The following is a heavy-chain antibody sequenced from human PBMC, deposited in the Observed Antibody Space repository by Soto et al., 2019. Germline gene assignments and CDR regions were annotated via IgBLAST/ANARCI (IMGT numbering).Heavy chain of an antibody. CDR2: ISGSGGST. CDR3: AKDYYRGGDYFDY. V-gene: IGHV3-23*01. Sequence: GGSLRLSCAASGFTFSSYAMSWVRQAPGKGLEWVSAISGSGGSTYYADYVKGRFTISRDNSKNTLYLQMNSLRAEDTAVYYCAKDYYRGGDYFDYWGQGTLVTVSS. D-gene: IGHD2-21*01. J-gene: IGHJ4*02. CDR1: GFTFSSYA.